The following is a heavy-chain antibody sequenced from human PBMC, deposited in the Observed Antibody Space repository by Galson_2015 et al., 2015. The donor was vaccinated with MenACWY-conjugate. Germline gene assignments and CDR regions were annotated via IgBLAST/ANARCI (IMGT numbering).Heavy chain of an antibody. CDR1: GDSVSSHSAA. CDR3: ASQGIAVAGVIDY. J-gene: IGHJ4*02. D-gene: IGHD6-19*01. Sequence: CAISGDSVSSHSAAWNWIRQSPSRGLEWLGRTYYRSKWYKYYAASVKSRMTINVDTSKNQFSLQLNSVTPEDTAMYYCASQGIAVAGVIDYWGQGILVTVSS. V-gene: IGHV6-1*01. CDR2: TYYRSKWYK.